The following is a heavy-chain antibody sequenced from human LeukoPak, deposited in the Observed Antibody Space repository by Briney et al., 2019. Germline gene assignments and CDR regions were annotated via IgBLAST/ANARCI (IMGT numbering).Heavy chain of an antibody. J-gene: IGHJ4*02. CDR3: AKDRLRFSY. V-gene: IGHV3-7*03. Sequence: GGTLRLSCAAPGFTFSSPRMSWAPHAPGKGLEGVANIKEDGSEKYYVDSVKGRFTISRDNAKNSLSLQMSSLRAEDTAVYYCAKDRLRFSYWGQGTLVTVSS. D-gene: IGHD4-17*01. CDR1: GFTFSSPR. CDR2: IKEDGSEK.